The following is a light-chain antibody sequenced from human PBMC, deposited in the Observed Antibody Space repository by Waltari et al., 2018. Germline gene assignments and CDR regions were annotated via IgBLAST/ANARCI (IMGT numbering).Light chain of an antibody. Sequence: SSELTQEPDVSVALGQTVNITCLGDSLRLFYASWYQQDPRQAPRLVIYRKNERPSGIPGRFSASYSGDTSSLIITGAQTEDEGHYYCSSRDTDGKHWVFDGGTKLTV. CDR1: SLRLFY. CDR2: RKN. V-gene: IGLV3-19*01. CDR3: SSRDTDGKHWV. J-gene: IGLJ3*02.